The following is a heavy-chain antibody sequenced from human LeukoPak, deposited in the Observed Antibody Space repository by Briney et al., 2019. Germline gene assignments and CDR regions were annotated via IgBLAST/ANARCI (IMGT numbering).Heavy chain of an antibody. D-gene: IGHD2-2*01. CDR3: AREKVVVVPAASNWFDP. CDR2: INTNTGNP. CDR1: GYTFTGYY. J-gene: IGHJ5*02. V-gene: IGHV7-4-1*02. Sequence: ASVKVSCKASGYTFTGYYMHWVRQAPGQGLEWMGWINTNTGNPTYAQGFTGRFVFSLDTSVSTTYLQTSSLKAEDTAVYYCAREKVVVVPAASNWFDPWGQGTLVTVSS.